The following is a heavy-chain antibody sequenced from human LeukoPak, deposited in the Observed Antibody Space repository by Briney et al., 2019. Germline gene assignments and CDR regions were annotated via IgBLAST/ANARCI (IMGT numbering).Heavy chain of an antibody. D-gene: IGHD3-10*01. J-gene: IGHJ6*03. Sequence: SETLSLTCAVYGGSFSGYYWSWIRQPPGKGLEWIGEINHSGSTNYNPSLKSRVTISVDTSKNQFSLKLSSLTAADTAVYYCARQGRVTMVRGVRLYYYYYYMEVWGKGTTVTISS. V-gene: IGHV4-34*01. CDR3: ARQGRVTMVRGVRLYYYYYYMEV. CDR2: INHSGST. CDR1: GGSFSGYY.